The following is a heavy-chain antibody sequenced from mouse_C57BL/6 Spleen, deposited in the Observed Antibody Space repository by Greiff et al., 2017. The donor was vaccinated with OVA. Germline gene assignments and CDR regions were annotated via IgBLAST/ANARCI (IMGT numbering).Heavy chain of an antibody. J-gene: IGHJ4*01. V-gene: IGHV5-6*01. CDR3: ASLRCGAMDY. CDR1: GFTFSSYG. CDR2: ISSGGSYT. Sequence: EVKLVESGGDLVKPGGSLKLSCAASGFTFSSYGMSWVRQTPDKRLEWVATISSGGSYTYYPDSVKGRFTISRDNAKNTLYLQMSSLKSEDTAMYYCASLRCGAMDYWGQGTSVTVSS.